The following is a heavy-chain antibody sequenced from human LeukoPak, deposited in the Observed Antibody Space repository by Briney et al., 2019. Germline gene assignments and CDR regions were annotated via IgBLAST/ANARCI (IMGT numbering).Heavy chain of an antibody. CDR1: GGSFSGYY. CDR3: ARRIVGATKRGLFDY. D-gene: IGHD1-26*01. V-gene: IGHV4-34*01. J-gene: IGHJ4*02. CDR2: INHSGST. Sequence: SETLSLTCAVYGGSFSGYYWSWIRQPPGKGLEWIGEINHSGSTYYNPSLKSRVTISVDTSKNQFSLKLSSVTAADTAVYYCARRIVGATKRGLFDYWGQGTLVTVSS.